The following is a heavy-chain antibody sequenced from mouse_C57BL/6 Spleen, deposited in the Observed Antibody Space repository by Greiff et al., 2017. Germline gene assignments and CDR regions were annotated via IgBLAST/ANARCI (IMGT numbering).Heavy chain of an antibody. CDR2: IYPGSGST. CDR1: GYTFTSYW. V-gene: IGHV1-55*01. Sequence: QVQLQQPGAELVKPGASVKMSCKASGYTFTSYWITWVKQRPGQGLEWIGDIYPGSGSTNYNEKFKSKATLTVDTSSSTAYMQLSSLTSEDSAVYDCENSDYYGSSYCYFDVWGTGTTVTVSS. J-gene: IGHJ1*03. CDR3: ENSDYYGSSYCYFDV. D-gene: IGHD1-1*01.